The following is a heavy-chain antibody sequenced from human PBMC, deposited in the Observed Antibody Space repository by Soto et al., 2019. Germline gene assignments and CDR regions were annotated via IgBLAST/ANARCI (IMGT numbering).Heavy chain of an antibody. J-gene: IGHJ4*02. CDR1: GFTFSSYG. V-gene: IGHV3-33*01. CDR2: IWYDGSNK. CDR3: ARGGGWFDY. Sequence: QVQLVESGGGVVQPGRSLRVSCAASGFTFSSYGMHWVRQAPGKGLEWVAVIWYDGSNKYYADSVKGRFTISRDNSKNTLYLQMNSLRAEDTAVYYCARGGGWFDYWGQGTLVTVSS. D-gene: IGHD6-19*01.